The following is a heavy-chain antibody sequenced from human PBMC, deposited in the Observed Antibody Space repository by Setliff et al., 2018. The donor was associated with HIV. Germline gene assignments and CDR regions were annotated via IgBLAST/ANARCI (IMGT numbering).Heavy chain of an antibody. CDR2: VYYTGST. D-gene: IGHD3-10*01. J-gene: IGHJ6*03. CDR1: GGSISSYY. V-gene: IGHV4-59*12. CDR3: ARDRRGYYYGSGSCYMDV. Sequence: PSETLSLTCTVSGGSISSYYWSWIRQPPGKGLEWIGYVYYTGSTNYNPSLKSRVTISGDTSKNQFSLKLSSVTAADTAVYYCARDRRGYYYGSGSCYMDVWGTGTTVTVSS.